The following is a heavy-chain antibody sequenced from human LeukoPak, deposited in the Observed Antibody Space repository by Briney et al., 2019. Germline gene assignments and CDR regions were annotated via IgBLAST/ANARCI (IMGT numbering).Heavy chain of an antibody. CDR2: INPNSGGT. CDR1: GYTFTGYY. CDR3: AREFPAVAGLY. J-gene: IGHJ4*02. V-gene: IGHV1-2*06. D-gene: IGHD6-19*01. Sequence: ASVKVSCKASGYTFTGYYMHWVRQAPGQGLGWMGRINPNSGGTNYAQKFQGRVTMTRDTSISTAYMELSRLRSDDTAVYYCAREFPAVAGLYWGQGTLVTVSS.